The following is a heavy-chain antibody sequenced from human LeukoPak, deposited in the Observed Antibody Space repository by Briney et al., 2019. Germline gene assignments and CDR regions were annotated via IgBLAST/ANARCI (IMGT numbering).Heavy chain of an antibody. CDR1: GFTFSSYD. Sequence: PGGSLRLSCAASGFTFSSYDMHWVRQAPGKGLDWVAVIRYDGSDANYANSVKGRFTISRDNSKNTLYLQMNGLRAEDTAVYYCAKDGGYYYDTTGAFDYWGQGILVTVSS. CDR3: AKDGGYYYDTTGAFDY. V-gene: IGHV3-33*06. J-gene: IGHJ4*02. CDR2: IRYDGSDA. D-gene: IGHD3-22*01.